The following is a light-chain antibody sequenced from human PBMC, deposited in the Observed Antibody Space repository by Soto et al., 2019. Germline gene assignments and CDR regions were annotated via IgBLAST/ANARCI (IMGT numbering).Light chain of an antibody. Sequence: EIVLTQSPATLSLSPGERATLSCRASQSVSSYLGWYQQKPGQAPRLLIYDASNRATGITTRFSGSGSGTDFPLTISSLESEDFSVYYCQQRHDWPLTFGGGTKVEIE. CDR1: QSVSSY. V-gene: IGKV3-11*01. CDR3: QQRHDWPLT. J-gene: IGKJ4*01. CDR2: DAS.